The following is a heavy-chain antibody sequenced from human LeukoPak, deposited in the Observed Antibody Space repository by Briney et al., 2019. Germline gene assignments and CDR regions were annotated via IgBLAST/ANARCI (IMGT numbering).Heavy chain of an antibody. D-gene: IGHD6-13*01. CDR1: GGSISSYY. CDR3: AGTFIAAADTVFDY. Sequence: SETLSLTCTGSGGSISSYYWSWIRQPPGKGLEWIGYIYTSGSTNYNPSLKSRVTISVDTSKNQFSLKLSSVTAADTAVYYCAGTFIAAADTVFDYWGQGTLVTVSS. V-gene: IGHV4-4*09. J-gene: IGHJ4*02. CDR2: IYTSGST.